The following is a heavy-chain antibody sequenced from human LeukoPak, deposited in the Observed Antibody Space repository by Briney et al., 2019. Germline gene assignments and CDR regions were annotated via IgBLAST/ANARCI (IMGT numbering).Heavy chain of an antibody. CDR2: ISSSSSYT. Sequence: GGSLRLSCAASGFTFSDYYMSWIRQAPGKGLEWASYISSSSSYTNYADSVKGRFTISRDNAKNSLYLQMNSLRAEDTAVYYCARDGRGLGDYDAFDIWGQGTMVTVSS. V-gene: IGHV3-11*05. CDR1: GFTFSDYY. CDR3: ARDGRGLGDYDAFDI. D-gene: IGHD4-17*01. J-gene: IGHJ3*02.